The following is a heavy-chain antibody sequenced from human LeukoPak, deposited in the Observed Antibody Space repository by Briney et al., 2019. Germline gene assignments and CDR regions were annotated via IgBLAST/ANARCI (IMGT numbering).Heavy chain of an antibody. CDR3: ARGVPFGEKGIDV. CDR2: INIAGDT. V-gene: IGHV3-13*01. J-gene: IGHJ6*04. Sequence: GGSLRLSCAASGFTFSSYDMYWVRQSTGEGLEWVSAINIAGDTYYAASVKGRFTISRENAKNSLSLQVNSLRAGDTAVYYCARGVPFGEKGIDVWGKGTTVTVSS. CDR1: GFTFSSYD. D-gene: IGHD3-10*01.